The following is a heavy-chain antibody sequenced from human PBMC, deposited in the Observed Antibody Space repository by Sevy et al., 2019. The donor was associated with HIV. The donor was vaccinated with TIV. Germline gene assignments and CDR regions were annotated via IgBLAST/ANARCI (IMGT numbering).Heavy chain of an antibody. CDR3: ARGKVLFDH. J-gene: IGHJ4*02. CDR2: IYYNGTT. Sequence: SETLSLTCTVSGGSFNDFYWSWIRQSPGRGLEWIGYIYYNGTTNSNPSLRRRVTISAQTSKNQISLRLNSVTAADTAVYYCARGKVLFDHWGQGIVVTVSS. CDR1: GGSFNDFY. V-gene: IGHV4-59*01. D-gene: IGHD3-10*01.